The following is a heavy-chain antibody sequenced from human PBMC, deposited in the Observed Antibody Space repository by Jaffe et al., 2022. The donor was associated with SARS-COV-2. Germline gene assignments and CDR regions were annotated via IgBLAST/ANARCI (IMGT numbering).Heavy chain of an antibody. V-gene: IGHV3-7*01. CDR1: GFPFSSYW. D-gene: IGHD3-9*01. Sequence: EVPLVESGGGLVQPGGSLRLSCAASGFPFSSYWMTWVRQAPGKGLEWVANINQDGSEKYYVDSVKGRFAISRDNAENSLYLQMNSLRAEDTAVYYCVRDQWFYDILTGDYLKYMDVWGKGTTVTVSS. CDR2: INQDGSEK. CDR3: VRDQWFYDILTGDYLKYMDV. J-gene: IGHJ6*03.